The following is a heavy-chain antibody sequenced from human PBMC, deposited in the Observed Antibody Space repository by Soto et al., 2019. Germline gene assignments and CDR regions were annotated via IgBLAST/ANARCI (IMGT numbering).Heavy chain of an antibody. CDR1: RLTFNNSA. D-gene: IGHD3-22*01. CDR3: AKDHDSSGYPTFDY. Sequence: GGSMGISCAASRLTFNNSAMSVVRKATGKGLEWVSFISGSGGSTYYADSVKGRFTISRDNSKNTLYLQMNSLRAEDTAVYYCAKDHDSSGYPTFDYWGQGTLVTVSS. CDR2: ISGSGGST. V-gene: IGHV3-23*01. J-gene: IGHJ4*02.